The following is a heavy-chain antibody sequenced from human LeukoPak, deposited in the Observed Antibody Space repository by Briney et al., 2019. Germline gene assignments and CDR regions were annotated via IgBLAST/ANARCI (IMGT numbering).Heavy chain of an antibody. V-gene: IGHV3-30-3*01. D-gene: IGHD6-13*01. CDR2: ISYDGSNK. Sequence: PGGSLRLSCAASGFTFSSYAMHWVRQAPGKGLEWVAVISYDGSNKYYADSVKGRFTISRDNSKNTLYLQMNSLRAEDTAVYYCARSGIAAAGTSGAFDYWGQGTLVTVSS. J-gene: IGHJ4*02. CDR3: ARSGIAAAGTSGAFDY. CDR1: GFTFSSYA.